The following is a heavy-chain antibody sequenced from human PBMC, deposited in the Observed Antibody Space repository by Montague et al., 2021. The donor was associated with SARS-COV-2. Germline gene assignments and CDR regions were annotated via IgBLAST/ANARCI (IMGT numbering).Heavy chain of an antibody. CDR1: GFSLGTSEMS. J-gene: IGHJ4*02. V-gene: IGHV2-70*16. Sequence: PELVKPTQTLTLTCTFSGFSLGTSEMSVSWIRQPPGKALEWLARIDWGDDKFYRTSLETRLTIPKDTSKNQVVLTMTNMDPVDTATYYCARATAAVSMVRGRIIPSYHFDYWGQGALVTVSS. D-gene: IGHD3-10*01. CDR3: ARATAAVSMVRGRIIPSYHFDY. CDR2: IDWGDDK.